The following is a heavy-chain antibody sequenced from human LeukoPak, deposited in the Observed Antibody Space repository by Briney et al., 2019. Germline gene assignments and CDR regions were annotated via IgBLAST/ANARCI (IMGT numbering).Heavy chain of an antibody. Sequence: ETLSLTCTVSGGSISSGGYYWSWVRQAPGKGLEWVSAISGSGGSTYYADSVKGRFTISRDNSKNTLYLQMNSLRAEDTAVYYWAKDEGSGWYDYWGQGTLVTVSS. J-gene: IGHJ4*02. V-gene: IGHV3-23*01. D-gene: IGHD6-19*01. CDR3: AKDEGSGWYDY. CDR1: GGSISSGGYY. CDR2: ISGSGGST.